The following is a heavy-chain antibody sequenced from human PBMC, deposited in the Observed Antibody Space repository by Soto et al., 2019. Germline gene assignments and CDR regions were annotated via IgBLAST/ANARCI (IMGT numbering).Heavy chain of an antibody. Sequence: ASVKVSCKASGYTFTSYGISWVRQAPGQGLEWMGWISAYNGNTNYAQKLQGRVTMTTDTSTSTAYMELRSLRSDDTAVYYCARTPRTMVRGVTYYMDVWGKGTTVTVSS. J-gene: IGHJ6*03. CDR1: GYTFTSYG. D-gene: IGHD3-10*01. CDR2: ISAYNGNT. V-gene: IGHV1-18*01. CDR3: ARTPRTMVRGVTYYMDV.